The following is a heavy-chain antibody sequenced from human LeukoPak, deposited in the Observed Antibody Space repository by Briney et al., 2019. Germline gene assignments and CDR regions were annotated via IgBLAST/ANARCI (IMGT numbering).Heavy chain of an antibody. V-gene: IGHV4-34*01. D-gene: IGHD3-22*01. CDR2: INHSGST. CDR1: GGSFSGYY. J-gene: IGHJ4*02. CDR3: ARVVRGHYDSSGYYSDY. Sequence: SETLSLTCAVYGGSFSGYYWSWIRQPPGKGLEWIGEINHSGSTNYNSSLKSRVTISVDTSKNQFSLKLSSVTAADTAVYYCARVVRGHYDSSGYYSDYWGQGTLVTVSS.